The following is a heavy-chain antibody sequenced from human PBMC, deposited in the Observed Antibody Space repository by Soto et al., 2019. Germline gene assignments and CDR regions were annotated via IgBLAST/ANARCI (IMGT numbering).Heavy chain of an antibody. D-gene: IGHD5-18*01. Sequence: ASVKVSCKASGGTFSSYAISWVRQAPGQGLEWMGGIIPIFGTANYAQKFQGRVTITADESTSTAYMELSSLRSEDTAVYYCARDTPDTAMVAFDYWGQGTLVTVSS. CDR1: GGTFSSYA. J-gene: IGHJ4*02. CDR2: IIPIFGTA. CDR3: ARDTPDTAMVAFDY. V-gene: IGHV1-69*13.